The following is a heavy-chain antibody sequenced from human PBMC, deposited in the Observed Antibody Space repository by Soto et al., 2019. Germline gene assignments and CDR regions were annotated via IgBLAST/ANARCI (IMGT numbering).Heavy chain of an antibody. CDR1: GFTFSSYA. J-gene: IGHJ3*02. CDR2: ISGSGGST. D-gene: IGHD4-17*01. Sequence: GGSLRLSCAASGFTFSSYAMSWVRQAPGKGLEWVSAISGSGGSTYYADSVKGRFTISRDNSKNTLYLQMNSLRAEDTAVYYCAKGQMTTALLPIHDAFDIWGQGTMVTVSS. CDR3: AKGQMTTALLPIHDAFDI. V-gene: IGHV3-23*01.